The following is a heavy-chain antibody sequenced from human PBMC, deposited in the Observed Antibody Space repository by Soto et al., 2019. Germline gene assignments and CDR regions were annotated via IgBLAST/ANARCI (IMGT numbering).Heavy chain of an antibody. CDR3: AKCTWRSSGSCNWVDP. V-gene: IGHV3-23*01. CDR1: GLTLRSNA. D-gene: IGHD6-19*01. CDR2: ISGFDT. Sequence: EVQLLESGGGLVQPGGSLRLSCAASGLTLRSNAMNWVRQAPGKGLQWVSSISGFDTYYADSVKGRFTISRDNAKLTLNLQMISVRVDDKAIYDCAKCTWRSSGSCNWVDPWGQGTLVTVSS. J-gene: IGHJ5*02.